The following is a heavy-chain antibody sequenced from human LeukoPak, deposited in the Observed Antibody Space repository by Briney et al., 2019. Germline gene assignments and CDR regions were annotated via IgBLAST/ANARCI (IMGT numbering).Heavy chain of an antibody. CDR3: ARVSALYSGYADY. Sequence: GGSLRLSFAASGFTFSSYAMHWVRQAPGKGLEWVAVISYDGSNKYYADSVKGRFTISRDNSKNTLYLQMNSLRAEDTAVYYCARVSALYSGYADYWGQGTLVTVSS. D-gene: IGHD5-12*01. CDR1: GFTFSSYA. V-gene: IGHV3-30-3*01. CDR2: ISYDGSNK. J-gene: IGHJ4*02.